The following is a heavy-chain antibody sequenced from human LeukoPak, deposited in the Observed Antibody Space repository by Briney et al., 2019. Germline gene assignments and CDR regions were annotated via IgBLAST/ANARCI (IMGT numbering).Heavy chain of an antibody. V-gene: IGHV3-7*03. CDR2: INQDGSEK. CDR3: AKAGLHGFDY. J-gene: IGHJ4*02. CDR1: GFTFSSYW. Sequence: PGGALRLSCAASGFTFSSYWMTWVRQAPRKGREWVANINQDGSEKHYVDSVKGRFTISRDNAKNTLYLQRNSLRAEDRALYYGAKAGLHGFDYWGQGTLVTVSS.